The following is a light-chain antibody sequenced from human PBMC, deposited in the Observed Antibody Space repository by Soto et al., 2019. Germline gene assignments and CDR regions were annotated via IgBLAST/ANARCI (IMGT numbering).Light chain of an antibody. CDR1: SSNIGSNT. J-gene: IGLJ3*02. V-gene: IGLV1-44*01. CDR3: AAWDDSLNGRV. CDR2: KSN. Sequence: QSVLTQPPSASATPGQRVTISCSGSSSNIGSNTVNWYQQLPGTAPKLLIYKSNQRPSGVPDRFSGSKSGTSASLAISGLQSEDEADYYCAAWDDSLNGRVFGGGTKLTDL.